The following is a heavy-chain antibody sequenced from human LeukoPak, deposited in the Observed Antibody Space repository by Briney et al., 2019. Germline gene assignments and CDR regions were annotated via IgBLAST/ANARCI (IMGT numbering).Heavy chain of an antibody. D-gene: IGHD2-2*01. Sequence: GGSLRLSCAASGFTFSSYAMSWVRQAPGKGLEWVSAISGSGGSTYYADSVKGRFTISRDNSKSTLYLQMNSLRAEDTAVYYCANPFSTPRSNYYIDVWGRGTTVTVSS. CDR2: ISGSGGST. V-gene: IGHV3-23*01. CDR1: GFTFSSYA. CDR3: ANPFSTPRSNYYIDV. J-gene: IGHJ6*03.